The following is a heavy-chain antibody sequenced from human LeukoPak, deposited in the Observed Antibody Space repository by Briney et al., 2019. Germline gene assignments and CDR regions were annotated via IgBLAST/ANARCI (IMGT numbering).Heavy chain of an antibody. J-gene: IGHJ6*03. CDR3: AKAGSYSSILGDYMDV. V-gene: IGHV3-53*01. Sequence: GGSLRLSCEASDFTVSANFMGWVRQAPGKGLEWVSVIYSGSTTYSADSVKGRFTISRDNSKNTLCLQMNSLRAEDTAIYYCAKAGSYSSILGDYMDVWGKGTTVTVSS. CDR1: DFTVSANF. CDR2: IYSGSTT. D-gene: IGHD6-13*01.